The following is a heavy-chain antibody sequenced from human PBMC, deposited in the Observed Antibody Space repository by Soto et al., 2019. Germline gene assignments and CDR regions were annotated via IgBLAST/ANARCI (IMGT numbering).Heavy chain of an antibody. CDR1: GFTFSTYW. Sequence: EVQLVESGGGLVQPGGSLRLSCAASGFTFSTYWMHWVRQAPGKGLVWVSRINEDGSTINYADSVKGRFTISRDNAKNTLYLEVKSGGAEETAVYYCTRDVGGRGGYWGQGTLVTVSS. CDR3: TRDVGGRGGY. V-gene: IGHV3-74*01. J-gene: IGHJ4*02. D-gene: IGHD3-16*01. CDR2: INEDGSTI.